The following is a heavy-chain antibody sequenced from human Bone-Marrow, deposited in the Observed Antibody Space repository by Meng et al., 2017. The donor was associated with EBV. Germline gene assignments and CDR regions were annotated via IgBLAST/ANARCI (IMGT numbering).Heavy chain of an antibody. J-gene: IGHJ4*02. CDR1: GNLFNRFY. Sequence: HLVVSWAGVKKHGASMKSSLKAAGNLFNRFYFHWAGQAPGPGLEWMGRIISRGGRTIYAQNFRGRVTMTRDTSTSKVYLEVRSLRSEDTAVYFCARDGGNHNFDFWGQGTLVTVSS. CDR2: IISRGGRT. V-gene: IGHV1-46*02. D-gene: IGHD1-14*01. CDR3: ARDGGNHNFDF.